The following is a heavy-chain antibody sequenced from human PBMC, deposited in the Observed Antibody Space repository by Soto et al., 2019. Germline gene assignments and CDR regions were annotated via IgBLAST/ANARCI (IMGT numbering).Heavy chain of an antibody. CDR1: GFTFSNAW. CDR3: TTDRDYGDAFDI. V-gene: IGHV3-15*01. D-gene: IGHD4-17*01. CDR2: IKSKTDGGTT. J-gene: IGHJ3*02. Sequence: GGSLRLSCAASGFTFSNAWMSWVRQAPGKGLEWVGRIKSKTDGGTTDYAAPVKGRFTISRDDSKNTLYLQMNSLKTEDTAVYYCTTDRDYGDAFDIWGQGTMVTVSS.